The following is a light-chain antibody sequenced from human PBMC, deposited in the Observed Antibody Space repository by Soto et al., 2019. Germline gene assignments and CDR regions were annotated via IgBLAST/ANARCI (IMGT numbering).Light chain of an antibody. CDR2: YDS. J-gene: IGLJ1*01. V-gene: IGLV3-21*04. CDR3: QVWDIMTDNDV. Sequence: SYELTQPPSVSVAPEKTATITCGGNNIGDKRVHWYRQKPGQAPVLLISYDSDRPSGIPERFSGSNSGNTATLTISRVEAGDEADYYSQVWDIMTDNDVFGGGTKLTVL. CDR1: NIGDKR.